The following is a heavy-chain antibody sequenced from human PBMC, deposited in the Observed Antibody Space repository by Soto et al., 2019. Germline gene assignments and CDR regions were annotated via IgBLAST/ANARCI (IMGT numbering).Heavy chain of an antibody. CDR2: IKQDGSEK. CDR1: GFTFTTYW. Sequence: HLGGSLRLSCAASGFTFTTYWMNWVRQAPGKGLEWVANIKQDGSEKYYVDSVKGRFTISRDNAKNSLYLQMNSLRAEDTAVYYCARDMGYCSSTSCLTDYYYYYGMDVWGQGTTVTVSS. CDR3: ARDMGYCSSTSCLTDYYYYYGMDV. V-gene: IGHV3-7*01. J-gene: IGHJ6*02. D-gene: IGHD2-2*01.